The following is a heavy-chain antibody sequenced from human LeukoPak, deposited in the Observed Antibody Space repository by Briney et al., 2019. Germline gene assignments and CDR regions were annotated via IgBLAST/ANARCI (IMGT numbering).Heavy chain of an antibody. Sequence: ASVKVSCKASGYTFTSYDINWVRQATGQGLEWMGWMNPNSGNTGYAQKFQGRVTMTRNTSISTAYMELSSLRSEDTAVYYCARGSYACGSTSCYRAWFDPWGQGTLVTVSS. CDR3: ARGSYACGSTSCYRAWFDP. V-gene: IGHV1-8*01. D-gene: IGHD2-2*01. J-gene: IGHJ5*02. CDR1: GYTFTSYD. CDR2: MNPNSGNT.